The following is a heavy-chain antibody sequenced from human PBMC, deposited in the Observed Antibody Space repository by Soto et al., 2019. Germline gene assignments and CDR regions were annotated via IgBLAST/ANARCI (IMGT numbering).Heavy chain of an antibody. CDR1: GYTFTGYY. CDR3: ARAGPTYYDYVWGSYRD. J-gene: IGHJ4*02. V-gene: IGHV1-2*04. D-gene: IGHD3-16*02. Sequence: QVQLVQSGAEVKKPGASVKVSCKASGYTFTGYYMHWVRQAPGQGLEWMGWINPNSGGTNYAQKFQGWVTMTRDTSISTAYMELSRLRSDDTAVYYCARAGPTYYDYVWGSYRDWGQGTLVTVSS. CDR2: INPNSGGT.